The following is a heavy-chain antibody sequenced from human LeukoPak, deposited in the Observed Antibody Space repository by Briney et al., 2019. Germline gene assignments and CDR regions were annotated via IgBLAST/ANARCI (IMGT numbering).Heavy chain of an antibody. CDR1: GGSFSGYY. J-gene: IGHJ4*02. CDR2: INHSGST. CDR3: ATEILGYCSSTSGYAGITGDY. Sequence: SETLSLTCAVYGGSFSGYYWSWIRQPPGKGLEWIGEINHSGSTNYNPSLKSRVTISVDTSKNQFSLKLSSVTAADTAVYYCATEILGYCSSTSGYAGITGDYWGQGTLVTVSS. V-gene: IGHV4-34*01. D-gene: IGHD2-2*01.